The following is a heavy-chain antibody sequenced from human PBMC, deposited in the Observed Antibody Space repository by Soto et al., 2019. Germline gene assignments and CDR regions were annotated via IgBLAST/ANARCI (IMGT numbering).Heavy chain of an antibody. V-gene: IGHV5-51*01. CDR1: GYTFTNYW. Sequence: GESLKISCKGSGYTFTNYWIGWVRQMPGKGLEWMGIIYPADSETRHSPSFQGRVTISVDKSRFTIYMEWSSLKASDSGIDYCARASMVGGVLTFDWWGQGTLVTVSS. CDR3: ARASMVGGVLTFDW. D-gene: IGHD3-10*01. CDR2: IYPADSET. J-gene: IGHJ4*02.